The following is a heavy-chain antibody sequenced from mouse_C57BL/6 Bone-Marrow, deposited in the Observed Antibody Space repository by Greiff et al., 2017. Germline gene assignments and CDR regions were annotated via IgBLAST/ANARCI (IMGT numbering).Heavy chain of an antibody. CDR1: GYAFTNYL. Sequence: VQLQQSGAELVRPGTSVKVSCKASGYAFTNYLIEWVKQRPGQGLEWIGVINPGSGGTTYNEKFKGKATLTADKSSSTAYMQLSSLTSEDSAVYFCARSSGYYGSSFFDYWGQGTTLTVSA. J-gene: IGHJ2*01. V-gene: IGHV1-54*01. CDR2: INPGSGGT. D-gene: IGHD1-1*01. CDR3: ARSSGYYGSSFFDY.